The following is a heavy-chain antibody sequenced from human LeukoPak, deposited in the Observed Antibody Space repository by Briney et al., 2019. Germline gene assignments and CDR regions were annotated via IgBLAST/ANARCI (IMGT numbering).Heavy chain of an antibody. V-gene: IGHV3-48*02. CDR3: ARDTSSGWYVGFDY. Sequence: GGSLRLSCAAPGFTFSSYSMNWVRQAPGKGLEWVSYISSSSSTIYYADSVKGRFTISRDSAKNSLYLQMNSLRDEDTAVYYCARDTSSGWYVGFDYWGQGTLVTVSS. D-gene: IGHD6-19*01. CDR2: ISSSSSTI. CDR1: GFTFSSYS. J-gene: IGHJ4*02.